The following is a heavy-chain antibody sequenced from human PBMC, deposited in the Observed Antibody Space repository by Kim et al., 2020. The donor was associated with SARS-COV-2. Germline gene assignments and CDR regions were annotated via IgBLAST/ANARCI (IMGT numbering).Heavy chain of an antibody. CDR2: IASKAFGGTR. CDR1: GFRFADYS. J-gene: IGHJ5*01. V-gene: IGHV3-49*04. CDR3: TRAYCGADCYYWFDS. Sequence: GGSLRLSCTASGFRFADYSINWVRQAPGKGLEWVGFIASKAFGGTREYAASVKGRFSISRDDSKAIAYLQMNGLKTEDTAEYFCTRAYCGADCYYWFDSWGQGTLVTVS. D-gene: IGHD2-21*02.